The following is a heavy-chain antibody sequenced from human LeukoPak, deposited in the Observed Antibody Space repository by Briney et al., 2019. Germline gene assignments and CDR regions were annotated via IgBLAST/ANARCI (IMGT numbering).Heavy chain of an antibody. V-gene: IGHV1-2*02. CDR1: GYTFTGYY. CDR3: ARGAYGSGCEAFDI. J-gene: IGHJ3*02. Sequence: GASVKVSCKASGYTFTGYYMHWVRQAPGQGLEWMGWINPNSGGTNYEQNFQGRVTMTRDTSISTAYMELSRLRSDDTAVYYCARGAYGSGCEAFDIWGQGTMVTVSS. CDR2: INPNSGGT. D-gene: IGHD3-10*01.